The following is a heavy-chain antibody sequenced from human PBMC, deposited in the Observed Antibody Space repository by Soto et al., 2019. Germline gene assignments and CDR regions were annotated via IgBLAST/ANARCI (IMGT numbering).Heavy chain of an antibody. Sequence: QVQLVQSGAEEKKPGASVKVSCKASGYTFTSYAMHWVRQAPGQRLEWMGWINAVNGNTKYSQKFLGRVTITRDTAASTAYMELSSLRSEDTAVYYCARAWVVVTAPDYWGQGTLVTVSS. V-gene: IGHV1-3*05. CDR3: ARAWVVVTAPDY. CDR2: INAVNGNT. J-gene: IGHJ4*02. D-gene: IGHD2-21*02. CDR1: GYTFTSYA.